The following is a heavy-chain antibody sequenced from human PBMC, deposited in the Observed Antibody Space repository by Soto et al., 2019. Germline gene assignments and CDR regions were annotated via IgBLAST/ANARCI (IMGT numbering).Heavy chain of an antibody. CDR2: IIPIFGTA. D-gene: IGHD3-16*01. V-gene: IGHV1-69*01. Sequence: QVQLVQSGAEVKKPWSSVKVSCKASGGTVSSYAISWVLQAPGQGLEWMGGIIPIFGTANYAQKFQGRVTINADESTSTAYMELSSLRSEATAVYYCARDLDDYVCVWGQGTLVTVSS. CDR3: ARDLDDYVCV. CDR1: GGTVSSYA. J-gene: IGHJ4*02.